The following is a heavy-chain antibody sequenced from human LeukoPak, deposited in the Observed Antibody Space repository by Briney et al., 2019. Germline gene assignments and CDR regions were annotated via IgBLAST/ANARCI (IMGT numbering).Heavy chain of an antibody. CDR2: ICDDFGT. V-gene: IGHV3-23*01. Sequence: PGGSLRLSCAASGFTFSSYAMSFLRRAPGKGLEWVSAICDDFGTYHADSVKGRFAISRDNSRNTLYLQMTSLRAEDTAVYYCARGNSGHCTGATCYALDYWGQGTLVTVSS. CDR1: GFTFSSYA. J-gene: IGHJ4*02. D-gene: IGHD2-2*01. CDR3: ARGNSGHCTGATCYALDY.